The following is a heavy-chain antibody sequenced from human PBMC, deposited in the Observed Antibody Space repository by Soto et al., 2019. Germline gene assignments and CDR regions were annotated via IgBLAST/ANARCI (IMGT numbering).Heavy chain of an antibody. CDR2: VYYSGNT. V-gene: IGHV4-59*01. J-gene: IGHJ4*02. D-gene: IGHD6-13*01. CDR1: GGSISTYY. CDR3: ARYRREAVAGYTLDN. Sequence: PSETLSLTCTVSGGSISTYYWSWIRQPPGKGLEWIGYVYYSGNTNYNPSLKSRLTISVDTSKNQFSLKLSSVTAADTAVYYCARYRREAVAGYTLDNWGQGILVTVSS.